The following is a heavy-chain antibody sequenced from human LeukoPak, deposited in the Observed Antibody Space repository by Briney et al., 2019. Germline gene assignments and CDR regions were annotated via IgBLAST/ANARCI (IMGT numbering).Heavy chain of an antibody. CDR2: IYYSGST. V-gene: IGHV4-39*07. J-gene: IGHJ4*02. CDR3: AREGIGDGYRSVDY. CDR1: GGSISSSSYY. D-gene: IGHD5-24*01. Sequence: PSETLSLTCTVSGGSISSSSYYWGWIRQTPGKGLEWIGSIYYSGSTYSNPSLKSRVTISVDTSKNQFSLKLSSVTAADTAVYYCAREGIGDGYRSVDYWGQGTLVTVSS.